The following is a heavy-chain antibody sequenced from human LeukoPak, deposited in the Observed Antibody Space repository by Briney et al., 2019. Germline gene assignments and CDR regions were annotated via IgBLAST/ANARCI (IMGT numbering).Heavy chain of an antibody. CDR1: GGSISSGDYY. CDR3: ARHYSDGGPTPDHGWGGIMSPFDY. V-gene: IGHV4-30-4*01. D-gene: IGHD5-18*01. CDR2: IYYSGST. J-gene: IGHJ4*02. Sequence: SQTLSLTCTVSGGSISSGDYYWSWIRQPPGKGLEWIGYIYYSGSTYYNPSLKSRVTISVDTSKNQFSLKLSSVTAADTAVYYCARHYSDGGPTPDHGWGGIMSPFDYWGQGTLVTVSS.